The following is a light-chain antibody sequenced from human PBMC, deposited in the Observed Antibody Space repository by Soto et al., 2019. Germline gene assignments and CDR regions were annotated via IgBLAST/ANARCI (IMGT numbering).Light chain of an antibody. Sequence: EIVLTQSPASLSLSPGDRATLSCRASQSVPRNLAWYQQKPGQAPRLLIYGASTRATDVPDRFSGSGSGADFTLSISRLEPEDFAVYYCQQYGSSPPRTFGQGTKVDIK. CDR2: GAS. CDR3: QQYGSSPPRT. V-gene: IGKV3-20*01. J-gene: IGKJ1*01. CDR1: QSVPRN.